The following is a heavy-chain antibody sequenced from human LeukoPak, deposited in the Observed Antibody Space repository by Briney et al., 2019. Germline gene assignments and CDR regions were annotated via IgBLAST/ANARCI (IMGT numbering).Heavy chain of an antibody. Sequence: GGSLRLSCAASGFSFGTYAMSWVRQAPGKGLEWVSGISGSGGSTYYADSVKGRFTISRDDSKNTLYLQMNSLRAEDTAVYYCAKSGLNCFDYWGQGTLVTVSS. V-gene: IGHV3-23*01. CDR3: AKSGLNCFDY. CDR1: GFSFGTYA. CDR2: ISGSGGST. J-gene: IGHJ4*02. D-gene: IGHD2-15*01.